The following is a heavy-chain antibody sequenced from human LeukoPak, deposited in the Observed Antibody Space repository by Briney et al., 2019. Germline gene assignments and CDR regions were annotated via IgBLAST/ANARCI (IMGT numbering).Heavy chain of an antibody. CDR2: INGGGGTT. CDR3: AKERFSTSFAIEFDF. CDR1: GFTFSNYA. Sequence: PGGSLRLSCAASGFTFSNYAMSWVRQTPGNGLEWVSGINGGGGTTYYSDSVKGRFTISSANSKSTFYLQMDSLRDEDTAIYYCAKERFSTSFAIEFDFWGRGTLVTVSS. J-gene: IGHJ4*02. D-gene: IGHD3-16*01. V-gene: IGHV3-23*01.